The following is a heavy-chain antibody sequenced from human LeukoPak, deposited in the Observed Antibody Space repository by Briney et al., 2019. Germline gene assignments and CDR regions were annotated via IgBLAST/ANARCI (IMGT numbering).Heavy chain of an antibody. D-gene: IGHD3-16*02. CDR2: IIPIFGTA. V-gene: IGHV1-69*13. CDR1: GGTFSSYA. Sequence: GASVKVSCKASGGTFSSYAISWVRQAPGQGLEWMGGIIPIFGTANYAQKFQGRVTITADESTSTAYMELSSLRSEDTAVYYCARSLRMGLRLGELSALLYWDQGTLVTVSS. CDR3: ARSLRMGLRLGELSALLY. J-gene: IGHJ4*02.